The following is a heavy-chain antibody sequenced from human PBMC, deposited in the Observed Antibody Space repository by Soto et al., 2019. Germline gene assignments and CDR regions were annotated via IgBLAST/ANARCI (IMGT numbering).Heavy chain of an antibody. CDR3: ARDRSRWVDY. V-gene: IGHV3-48*01. Sequence: EVQVVESGGGLVQPGGSLRLSCAASGFTFSSYSMNWVRQAPGKGLEWVSYISSSSSAIYYADSVKGRFTISRDNAKNSLYLQMNSLRAEDTAVYYCARDRSRWVDYGGQGTLVTVSS. CDR1: GFTFSSYS. CDR2: ISSSSSAI. J-gene: IGHJ4*02. D-gene: IGHD3-16*01.